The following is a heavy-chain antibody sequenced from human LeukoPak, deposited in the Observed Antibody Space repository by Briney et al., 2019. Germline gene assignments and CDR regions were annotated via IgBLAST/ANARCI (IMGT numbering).Heavy chain of an antibody. CDR3: AKGSYYDSSGSFYFDY. Sequence: GGSLRLSCVASGFTFSSYAMSWVRQAPGKGLEWVSGISGSGDNTYYADSVKGRFTISRDNSKNTLYVQVNSLGTEDTTAYYCAKGSYYDSSGSFYFDYWGQGTLVTVSS. V-gene: IGHV3-23*01. CDR1: GFTFSSYA. D-gene: IGHD3-22*01. CDR2: ISGSGDNT. J-gene: IGHJ4*02.